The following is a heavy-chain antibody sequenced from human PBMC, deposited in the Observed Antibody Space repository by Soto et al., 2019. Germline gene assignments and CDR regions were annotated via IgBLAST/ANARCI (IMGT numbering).Heavy chain of an antibody. CDR1: GGSISSGDYY. J-gene: IGHJ4*02. CDR2: IYYSGST. V-gene: IGHV4-30-4*01. D-gene: IGHD3-22*01. Sequence: LSLTCTVSGGSISSGDYYWSWIRQPPGKGLEWIGYIYYSGSTYYNPSLKSRLTISVDTSKNQFSLKLSSVTAADTAVYYCARDEAGNSNGYYYDYWGQGTLVTVSS. CDR3: ARDEAGNSNGYYYDY.